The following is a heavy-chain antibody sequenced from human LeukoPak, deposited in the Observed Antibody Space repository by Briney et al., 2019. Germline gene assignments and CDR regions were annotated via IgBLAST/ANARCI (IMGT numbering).Heavy chain of an antibody. CDR3: ASDTRSYYYYYMDV. D-gene: IGHD5-18*01. CDR1: GGSFSGYY. V-gene: IGHV4-34*01. Sequence: SETLSLTCAVYGGSFSGYYWSWIRQPPGKGLEWIGEINDSGSTNYNPSLKSRVTISVDTSKNQFSLKLSPVTAADTAVYYCASDTRSYYYYYMDVWGKGTTVTVSS. J-gene: IGHJ6*03. CDR2: INDSGST.